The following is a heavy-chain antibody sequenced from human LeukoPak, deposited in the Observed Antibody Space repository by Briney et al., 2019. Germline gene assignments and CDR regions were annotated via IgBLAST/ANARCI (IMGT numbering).Heavy chain of an antibody. CDR1: GGSISSSSYY. Sequence: SETLSLTCTVSGGSISSSSYYWGWLRQPPGTGLEWIGTIYYSGSTYYNPSLKSRVTISVDTSKNQFSLKLRSVTAADTAVYYCATGYTSNCPYNWGQGTLVTVSS. D-gene: IGHD6-13*01. CDR3: ATGYTSNCPYN. J-gene: IGHJ4*02. V-gene: IGHV4-39*01. CDR2: IYYSGST.